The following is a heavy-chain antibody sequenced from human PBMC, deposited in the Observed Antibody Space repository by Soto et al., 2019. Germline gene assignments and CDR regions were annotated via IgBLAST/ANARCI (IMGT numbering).Heavy chain of an antibody. Sequence: LSLTCTVSGGSISSGDYYWSWIRQPPGKGLEWIGYIYYSGSTYYNPSLKSRVTISVDTSKNQFSLKLSSVTAADTAVYYCARVHDRDILTGYTDYWGQGTLVTVSS. V-gene: IGHV4-30-4*01. J-gene: IGHJ4*02. D-gene: IGHD3-9*01. CDR3: ARVHDRDILTGYTDY. CDR2: IYYSGST. CDR1: GGSISSGDYY.